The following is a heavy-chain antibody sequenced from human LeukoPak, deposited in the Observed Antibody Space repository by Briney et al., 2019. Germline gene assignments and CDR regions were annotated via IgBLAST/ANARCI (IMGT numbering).Heavy chain of an antibody. Sequence: PGGSLRLSCAASGFTFSSYSMNWVRQAPGKGLEWVSYISSSSSTIYYADSVKGRFTISRDNSKNTLDLHMNRLGVEDTAVYYCARAPWISGHDYGEAFDIWGQGTLVTVSS. CDR1: GFTFSSYS. J-gene: IGHJ3*02. V-gene: IGHV3-48*01. CDR3: ARAPWISGHDYGEAFDI. CDR2: ISSSSSTI. D-gene: IGHD5-12*01.